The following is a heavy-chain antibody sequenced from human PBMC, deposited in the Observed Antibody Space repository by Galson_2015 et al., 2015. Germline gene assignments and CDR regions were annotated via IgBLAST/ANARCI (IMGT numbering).Heavy chain of an antibody. D-gene: IGHD3-22*01. CDR3: VFHPYHYERGDKRDCAFAG. CDR2: IYYTGST. CDR1: GGSISTYS. J-gene: IGHJ3*01. V-gene: IGHV4-59*08. Sequence: SETLSLTCTVSGGSISTYSWSWVRQPPGKGLDFIGYIYYTGSTNYNPSLKSRVTMSVDTSKNQFSLKLSSVTATDTSVYYCVFHPYHYERGDKRDCAFAGWGKGTLVTASS.